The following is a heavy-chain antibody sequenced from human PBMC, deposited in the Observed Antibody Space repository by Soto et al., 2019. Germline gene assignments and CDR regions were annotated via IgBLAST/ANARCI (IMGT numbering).Heavy chain of an antibody. CDR2: IYADGRT. CDR3: ARCGGWYGQCSLDC. CDR1: GFIVSSSY. Sequence: DVQLVESGGGLIQPGRSLRLSCAASGFIVSSSYMTWVRQAPGKGLEWVSVIYADGRTYYADSVKGRFTISRDNSKNRLYLQMNSLSAADTAVYYCARCGGWYGQCSLDCWGQGTLVTVSS. D-gene: IGHD6-19*01. J-gene: IGHJ4*02. V-gene: IGHV3-53*02.